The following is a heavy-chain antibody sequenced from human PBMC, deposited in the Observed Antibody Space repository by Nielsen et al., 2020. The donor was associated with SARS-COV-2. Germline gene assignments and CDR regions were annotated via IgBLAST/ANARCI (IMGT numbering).Heavy chain of an antibody. D-gene: IGHD2-2*01. V-gene: IGHV3-21*01. J-gene: IGHJ4*02. CDR2: ISEDGSDI. CDR3: ALVPAATPHPDY. Sequence: GGSLRLSCAASGLPFSVYKLTWVRQAPGKGLEWVSSISEDGSDIFYAESLKGRFTISRHNAENSLSLQMDRLRVEDTAVYYCALVPAATPHPDYLGQGTLVTVSS. CDR1: GLPFSVYK.